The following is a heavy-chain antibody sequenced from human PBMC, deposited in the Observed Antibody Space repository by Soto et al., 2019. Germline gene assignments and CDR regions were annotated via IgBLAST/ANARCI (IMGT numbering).Heavy chain of an antibody. Sequence: GGSLRLSCAASGFTFSSYSMNWVRQAPGKGLEWVAVISYDGSNKYYADSVKGRFTISRDNSKNTLYLQMNSLRAEDTAVYYCAMLATITMVRGVPVDYWGQGTLVTVSS. CDR2: ISYDGSNK. D-gene: IGHD3-10*01. J-gene: IGHJ4*02. CDR3: AMLATITMVRGVPVDY. V-gene: IGHV3-30*03. CDR1: GFTFSSYS.